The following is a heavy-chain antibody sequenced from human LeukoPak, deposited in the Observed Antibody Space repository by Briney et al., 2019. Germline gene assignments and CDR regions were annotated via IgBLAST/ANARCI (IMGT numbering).Heavy chain of an antibody. CDR1: GYSISSGYY. J-gene: IGHJ4*02. D-gene: IGHD2-15*01. CDR3: ARENLAAATTFWFDC. CDR2: IYHSGST. V-gene: IGHV4-38-2*02. Sequence: PSETLSLTCTVSGYSISSGYYWGWIRQPPGKGLEWIGSIYHSGSTYYNPSLKSRVTISVDTSKNQFSLRLSSVTVADTAIYYCARENLAAATTFWFDCWGRGTLVTVSS.